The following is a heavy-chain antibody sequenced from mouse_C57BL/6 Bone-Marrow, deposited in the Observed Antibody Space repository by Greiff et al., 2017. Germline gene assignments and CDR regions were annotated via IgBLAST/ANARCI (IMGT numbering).Heavy chain of an antibody. CDR1: GFNIKDDY. D-gene: IGHD1-1*01. CDR2: IDPENGDT. CDR3: TTRIYYYGSSYGAMDY. V-gene: IGHV14-4*01. J-gene: IGHJ4*01. Sequence: EVQLQQSGAELVRPGASVKLSCTASGFNIKDDYMHWVKQRPEQGLEWIGWIDPENGDTEYASKFQGKATITADTSSHTAYLQLSSLTSEDTAVYYCTTRIYYYGSSYGAMDYWGQGTSVTVSS.